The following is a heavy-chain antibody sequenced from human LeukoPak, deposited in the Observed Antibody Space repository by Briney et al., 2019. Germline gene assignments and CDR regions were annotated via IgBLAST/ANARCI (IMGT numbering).Heavy chain of an antibody. V-gene: IGHV1-69*02. Sequence: RASVKVSCKASGGTFISYTISWVRQAPGQGLGWMGRIIPILGIANYAQKFQGRVTITADKSTSTAYMELSSLRSEDTAVYYCATPLDYGDFYYYYGMDVWGQGTTVTVSS. J-gene: IGHJ6*02. CDR3: ATPLDYGDFYYYYGMDV. CDR2: IIPILGIA. CDR1: GGTFISYT. D-gene: IGHD4-17*01.